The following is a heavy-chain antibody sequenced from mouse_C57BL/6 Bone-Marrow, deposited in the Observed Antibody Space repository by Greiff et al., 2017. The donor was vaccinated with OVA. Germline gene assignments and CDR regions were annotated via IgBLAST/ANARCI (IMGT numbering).Heavy chain of an antibody. CDR2: IDPSDSYT. CDR3: ARGLGRVLFDY. J-gene: IGHJ2*01. D-gene: IGHD4-1*01. V-gene: IGHV1-50*01. CDR1: GYTFTSYW. Sequence: QVQLQQPGAELVKPGASVKLSCKASGYTFTSYWMQWVKQRPGQGLEWIGEIDPSDSYTNYNQKFKGKATLTVDTSSSTAYMQLSSLTSEDSAVYYCARGLGRVLFDYWGQGTTLTVSS.